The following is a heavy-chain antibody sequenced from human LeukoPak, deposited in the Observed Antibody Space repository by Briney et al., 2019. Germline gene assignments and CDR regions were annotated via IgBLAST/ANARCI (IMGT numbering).Heavy chain of an antibody. CDR2: IYHSGST. V-gene: IGHV4-4*02. Sequence: SETLSLTCAVSGGSISSSNWWSWVRQPPGKGLEWIGEIYHSGSTNYNPSLKSRVTISVDKSKNQFSLKLSSVTAADTAVYYCAKGRGLEWLLYRYFVSDGMDVWGQGTTVTVSS. CDR3: AKGRGLEWLLYRYFVSDGMDV. J-gene: IGHJ6*02. CDR1: GGSISSSNW. D-gene: IGHD3-3*01.